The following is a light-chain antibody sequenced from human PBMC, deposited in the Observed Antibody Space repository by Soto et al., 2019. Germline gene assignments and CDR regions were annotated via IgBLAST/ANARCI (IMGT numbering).Light chain of an antibody. Sequence: EIVLTQSPGALSLSPGERATLSCRASQSVRTNYLAWYQQNPGQAPRLLIYDASTRATVIPARFSGSGSGTEFTLTISSLQSEDFAVYYCQQYNDWPPITFGQGTRLEI. V-gene: IGKV3-15*01. CDR3: QQYNDWPPIT. CDR1: QSVRTN. CDR2: DAS. J-gene: IGKJ5*01.